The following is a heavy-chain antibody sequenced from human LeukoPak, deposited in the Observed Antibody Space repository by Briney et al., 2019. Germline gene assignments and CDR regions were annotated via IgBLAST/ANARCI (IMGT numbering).Heavy chain of an antibody. D-gene: IGHD1-26*01. J-gene: IGHJ6*02. CDR1: GGTFSSYA. CDR2: IIPIFGTA. V-gene: IGHV1-69*01. Sequence: GASVKVSCKASGGTFSSYAISWVRQAPGQGLEWMGGIIPIFGTANYAQKFQGRVTITADESTSTAYMELSSLRSEDTAVYYCATNTMGAPDGYYYYYGMDVWGQGTTVTVSS. CDR3: ATNTMGAPDGYYYYYGMDV.